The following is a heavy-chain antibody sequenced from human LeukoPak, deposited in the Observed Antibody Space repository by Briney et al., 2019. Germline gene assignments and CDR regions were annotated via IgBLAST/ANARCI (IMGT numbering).Heavy chain of an antibody. CDR2: ISSSGSTI. CDR3: AGGYGSYSPDY. CDR1: GFTFSSFE. D-gene: IGHD1-26*01. J-gene: IGHJ4*02. V-gene: IGHV3-48*03. Sequence: GGSLRLSCAASGFTFSSFEMNWVRQAPGKGLEWVSYISSSGSTIFYADSVKGRFTISRDNAKNSLYLQMNSLRAGDTAVHYCAGGYGSYSPDYWGQGTLVTVSS.